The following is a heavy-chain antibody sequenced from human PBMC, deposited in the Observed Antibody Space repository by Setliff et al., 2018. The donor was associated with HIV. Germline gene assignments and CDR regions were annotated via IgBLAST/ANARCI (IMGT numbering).Heavy chain of an antibody. Sequence: GSLRLSCAASGFSFNNYWIVWVRQAPGKGLEWVAVISYDGSNKYYADSVKGRFTISRDNSKNTLYLQMSSLRTEDTAVYYCARSVIGYYYYGMDVWGQGTLVTVSS. V-gene: IGHV3-30*15. D-gene: IGHD3-10*01. CDR2: ISYDGSNK. J-gene: IGHJ6*02. CDR1: GFSFNNYW. CDR3: ARSVIGYYYYGMDV.